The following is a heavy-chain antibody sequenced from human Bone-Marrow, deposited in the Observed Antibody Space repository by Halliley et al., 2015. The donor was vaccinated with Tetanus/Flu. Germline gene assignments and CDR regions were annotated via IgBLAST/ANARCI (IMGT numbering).Heavy chain of an antibody. CDR1: GYSFTSYW. CDR3: ARAVGYNSDYYYGMDV. CDR2: IYPGDSDT. J-gene: IGHJ6*02. D-gene: IGHD3-22*01. Sequence: QLVQSGAELKKPGESLKISCKGSGYSFTSYWIGWVRQMPGKGLEWMGIIYPGDSDTRYRPSFQGQVTISADKAISTAYLQWSSLKASDTAMYYCARAVGYNSDYYYGMDVWGQGTTVTVSS. V-gene: IGHV5-51*01.